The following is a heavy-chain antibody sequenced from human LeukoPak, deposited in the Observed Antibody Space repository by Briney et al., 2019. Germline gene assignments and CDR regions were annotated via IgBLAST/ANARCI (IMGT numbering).Heavy chain of an antibody. CDR3: AKYSSSWYSSPFDY. Sequence: GGSLRLSCAASGFTFSSYAMSWVRQAPGKGLEWVSAISGGSTYYADSVKGRFTISRDNSKNTLYLQMNSLRAEDTAVYYCAKYSSSWYSSPFDYWGQGTLVTVSS. CDR1: GFTFSSYA. D-gene: IGHD6-13*01. CDR2: ISGGST. V-gene: IGHV3-23*01. J-gene: IGHJ4*02.